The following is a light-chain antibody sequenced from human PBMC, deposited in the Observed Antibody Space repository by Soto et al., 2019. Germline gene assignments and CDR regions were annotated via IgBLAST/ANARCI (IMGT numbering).Light chain of an antibody. CDR3: HQFDSSLT. J-gene: IGKJ1*01. CDR1: QSVSSSF. V-gene: IGKV3-20*01. CDR2: ATS. Sequence: EILLTQSPATLSLSPGEGATLSCRASQSVSSSFLAWYQQQPGQAPRLLIYATSRRAPGIPDRCSGSGSGTDFTLTISRLEPEDFAVYYCHQFDSSLTFGQGTKVEIK.